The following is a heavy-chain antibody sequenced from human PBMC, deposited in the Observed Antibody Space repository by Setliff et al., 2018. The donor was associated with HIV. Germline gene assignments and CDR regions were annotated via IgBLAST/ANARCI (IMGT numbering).Heavy chain of an antibody. D-gene: IGHD6-6*01. J-gene: IGHJ4*02. Sequence: PSETLSLTCTVSGGSINSYYWSWIRQPPGKGLEWIGYSSTSGTTNYNTSLKSRVTISVDTSKNQFSLKLSSVPAADTAVYYCARPVGYSSSSLDYWGQGTLVTVSS. CDR3: ARPVGYSSSSLDY. CDR1: GGSINSYY. V-gene: IGHV4-4*08. CDR2: SSTSGTT.